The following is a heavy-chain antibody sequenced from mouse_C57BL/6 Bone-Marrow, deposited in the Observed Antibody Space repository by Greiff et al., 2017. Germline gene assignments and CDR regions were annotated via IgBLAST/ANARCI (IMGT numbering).Heavy chain of an antibody. D-gene: IGHD1-1*01. CDR3: ARYYGSSYWFFVV. CDR1: GYAFSSSW. V-gene: IGHV1-82*01. J-gene: IGHJ1*01. Sequence: QVQLKQSGPELVKPGASVKISCKASGYAFSSSWMNWVKQRPGKGLEWIGRIYPGDGDTNYNGKFKGKATLTADKSSSTAYMELHSLTSEDSAVYFCARYYGSSYWFFVVWGAGTTVSDSS. CDR2: IYPGDGDT.